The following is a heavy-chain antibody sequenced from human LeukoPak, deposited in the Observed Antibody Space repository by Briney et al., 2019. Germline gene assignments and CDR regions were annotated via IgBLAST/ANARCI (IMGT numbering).Heavy chain of an antibody. Sequence: GGSLRLSCAASGFTFSSYSMNWVRQAPGKGLEWVSSISSSSSYIYYADSVKGRFTISRDNAKNSLYLQMNSPRAEDTAVYYCARSSGSYYRYYYYMDVWGKGTTVTISS. V-gene: IGHV3-21*04. D-gene: IGHD3-10*01. J-gene: IGHJ6*03. CDR1: GFTFSSYS. CDR2: ISSSSSYI. CDR3: ARSSGSYYRYYYYMDV.